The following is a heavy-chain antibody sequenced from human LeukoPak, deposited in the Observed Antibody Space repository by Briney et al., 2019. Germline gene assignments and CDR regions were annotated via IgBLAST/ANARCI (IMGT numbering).Heavy chain of an antibody. V-gene: IGHV3-30*02. J-gene: IGHJ4*02. CDR2: IRYDGSNK. CDR3: AKDDAWLRFGE. Sequence: GGSLRLSCAASAFTFSSYGIHWVRQAPGKGLEWVALIRYDGSNKYYADSVKGRFTISRDNSKNTLYLEVISLTAEDTAVYYCAKDDAWLRFGEWSQGTLVTVSS. CDR1: AFTFSSYG. D-gene: IGHD3-10*01.